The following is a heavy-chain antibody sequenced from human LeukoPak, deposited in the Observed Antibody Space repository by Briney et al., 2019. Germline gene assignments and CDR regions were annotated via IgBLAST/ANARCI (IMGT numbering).Heavy chain of an antibody. CDR1: GGSFSGYY. V-gene: IGHV4-34*01. J-gene: IGHJ4*02. Sequence: SETLSLTCAVYGGSFSGYYWSWIRQPPGKGLEWIGEINHSGSTNYNPSLKSRVTISGDTSKNQFSLKLSSVTAADTAVYYCARLRPWEPFDYWGQGTLVTVSS. CDR2: INHSGST. CDR3: ARLRPWEPFDY. D-gene: IGHD1-26*01.